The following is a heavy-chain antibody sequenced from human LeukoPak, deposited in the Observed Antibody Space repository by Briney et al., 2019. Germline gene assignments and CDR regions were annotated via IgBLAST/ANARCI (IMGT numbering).Heavy chain of an antibody. CDR1: GGSISSYY. J-gene: IGHJ6*03. Sequence: SETLSPTCTVSGGSISSYYWSWIRQPPGKGLEWIGYIYYSGSTNYNPSLKSRVTISVDTSKNQFSLKLSSVTAADTAVYYCARQGRRWGRYVGSTSHYYYYYMDVWGKGTTVTVSS. D-gene: IGHD3-16*01. CDR2: IYYSGST. CDR3: ARQGRRWGRYVGSTSHYYYYYMDV. V-gene: IGHV4-59*01.